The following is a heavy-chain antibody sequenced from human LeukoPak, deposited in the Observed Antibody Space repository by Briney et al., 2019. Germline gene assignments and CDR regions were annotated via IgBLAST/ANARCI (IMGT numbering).Heavy chain of an antibody. Sequence: ASVKVSCKASGYTFTSYGISWVRQAPGQGLEWMGWISAYNGNTNYAQKLQGRVTMTTDTSTSTAYMELRSLRSDDTAVYYCARIMTTVTLDAFDIWGQGTMVTVSS. J-gene: IGHJ3*02. CDR3: ARIMTTVTLDAFDI. CDR2: ISAYNGNT. V-gene: IGHV1-18*01. D-gene: IGHD4-17*01. CDR1: GYTFTSYG.